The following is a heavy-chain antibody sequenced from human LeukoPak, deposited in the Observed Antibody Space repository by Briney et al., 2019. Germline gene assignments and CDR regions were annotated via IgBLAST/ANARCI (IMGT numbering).Heavy chain of an antibody. CDR1: GGSSSFYY. J-gene: IGHJ4*02. CDR2: IHTSGST. Sequence: SETLSLTCAVYGGSSSFYYWTWIRQPPGKGLEWIGNIHTSGSTSYNPSLKSRVTMSIDTSKNQFSLRLSSVTAADTAVYYCVRPGQSSWWVYFNYWGQGTVVTVSS. D-gene: IGHD2-15*01. V-gene: IGHV4-4*09. CDR3: VRPGQSSWWVYFNY.